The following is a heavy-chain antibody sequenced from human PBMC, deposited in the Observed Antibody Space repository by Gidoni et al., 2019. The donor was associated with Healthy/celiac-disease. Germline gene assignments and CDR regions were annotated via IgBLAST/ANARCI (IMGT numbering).Heavy chain of an antibody. CDR1: GFTFSSYS. D-gene: IGHD3-22*01. CDR3: AKSGDSSEVDI. Sequence: EVQLLEPGGGLVQPGGSLRLSCAASGFTFSSYSMSWVLQAPGKGLEWVAAISGSGGSTYYADSVKGRFTISRDNSKNTLYLQMDSLRAEDTAVYYCAKSGDSSEVDIWGQGTMVTVSS. V-gene: IGHV3-23*01. J-gene: IGHJ3*02. CDR2: ISGSGGST.